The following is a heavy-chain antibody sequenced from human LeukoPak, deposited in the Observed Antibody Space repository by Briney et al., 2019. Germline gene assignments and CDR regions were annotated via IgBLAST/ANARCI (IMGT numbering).Heavy chain of an antibody. V-gene: IGHV1-18*01. CDR2: ISVYNGNT. CDR3: ARWTGSSYIRWFDP. J-gene: IGHJ5*02. CDR1: GYTFTSYA. D-gene: IGHD4-11*01. Sequence: GASVKVSCKASGYTFTSYAISWVRQAPGQGLEWMGWISVYNGNTNYAQKFQGRVTMTRDTSISTAYMELSRLRSDDTAVDYCARWTGSSYIRWFDPWGQGTLVTVSS.